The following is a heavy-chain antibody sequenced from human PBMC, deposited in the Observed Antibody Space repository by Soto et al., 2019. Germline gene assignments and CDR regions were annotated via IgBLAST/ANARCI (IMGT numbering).Heavy chain of an antibody. CDR1: GFIFATHT. V-gene: IGHV3-21*02. Sequence: VQLVESGGGLVKPGGSLRLSCAASGFIFATHTINWVRQAPGKGLEWVSSITGSGIYTRYADSVKGRFTISRDNAKASLYLQMNSLVAEDTAVYYCVKEGISNYNEYFDYWGQGTLVTVSS. CDR2: ITGSGIYT. J-gene: IGHJ4*02. D-gene: IGHD4-4*01. CDR3: VKEGISNYNEYFDY.